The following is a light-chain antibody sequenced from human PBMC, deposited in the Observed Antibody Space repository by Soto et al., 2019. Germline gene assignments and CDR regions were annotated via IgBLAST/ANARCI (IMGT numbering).Light chain of an antibody. CDR2: VNSDGSH. CDR3: QTWGTGYWV. J-gene: IGLJ3*02. V-gene: IGLV4-69*01. CDR1: SGHSTYA. Sequence: QPVLTQSPSASASLGASVKLTCTLSSGHSTYAIAWHQQQPEKGPRYLMKVNSDGSHNKGDGIPDRFSGSSSGAERYLTISSLQSEDEADYHCQTWGTGYWVFGGGTKVTVL.